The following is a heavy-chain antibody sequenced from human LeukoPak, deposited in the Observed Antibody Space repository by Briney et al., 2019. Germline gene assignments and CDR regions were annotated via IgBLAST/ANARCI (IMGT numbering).Heavy chain of an antibody. J-gene: IGHJ6*03. CDR2: INPNSGGT. D-gene: IGHD1-26*01. CDR3: ARGDVLYSGSYLYYYYYMDV. V-gene: IGHV1-2*02. Sequence: ASVTVSCKASGYTFTGYYMHWVRQAPGQGLEWMGWINPNSGGTNYAQKFQGRVTMTRDTSISTAYMELSRLRSDDTAVYYCARGDVLYSGSYLYYYYYMDVWGKGTTVTVSS. CDR1: GYTFTGYY.